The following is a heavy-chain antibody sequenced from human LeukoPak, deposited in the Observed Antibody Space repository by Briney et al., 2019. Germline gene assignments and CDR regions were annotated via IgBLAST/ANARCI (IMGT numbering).Heavy chain of an antibody. V-gene: IGHV1-69*13. CDR3: ARDGTADYYYGMDV. D-gene: IGHD2-2*01. Sequence: SVKVSCKASGGTFTSYAISWVRQAPGQGLEWMGGIIPIFGTANYAQKFQGRVTITADESTSTAYMELSSLRSEDTAVYYCARDGTADYYYGMDVWGQGTTVTVSS. CDR1: GGTFTSYA. J-gene: IGHJ6*02. CDR2: IIPIFGTA.